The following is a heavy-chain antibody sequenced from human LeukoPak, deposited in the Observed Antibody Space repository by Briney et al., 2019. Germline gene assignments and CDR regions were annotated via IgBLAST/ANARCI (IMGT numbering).Heavy chain of an antibody. Sequence: PGGSLRLSCAASGFTVSSNYMSWVRQAPGKGLEWVSVIYSGGSTYYADSVKGRFTISRDNSKNTLYLQMNSLRAEDTAVYYCARSLYGSGFDYWGQGTLVTVSS. D-gene: IGHD3-10*01. CDR2: IYSGGST. V-gene: IGHV3-53*01. CDR3: ARSLYGSGFDY. J-gene: IGHJ4*02. CDR1: GFTVSSNY.